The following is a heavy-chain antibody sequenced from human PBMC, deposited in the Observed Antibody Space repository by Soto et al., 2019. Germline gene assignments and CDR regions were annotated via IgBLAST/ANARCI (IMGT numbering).Heavy chain of an antibody. V-gene: IGHV1-69*04. CDR1: GGTFSSYT. CDR2: IIPILGIA. Sequence: SVKVSCKASGGTFSSYTISWVRQSLGQGLEWMGRIIPILGIANYAQKFQGRVTITADKSTSTAYMELSSLRSEDTAEYYCMRDMRENRVYYYGMDVWGQGTTVTVSS. J-gene: IGHJ6*02. D-gene: IGHD3-16*01. CDR3: MRDMRENRVYYYGMDV.